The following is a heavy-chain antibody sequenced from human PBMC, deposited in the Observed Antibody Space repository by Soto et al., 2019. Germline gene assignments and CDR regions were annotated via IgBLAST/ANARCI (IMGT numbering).Heavy chain of an antibody. CDR3: ARSYSGGFDY. V-gene: IGHV4-39*01. D-gene: IGHD6-19*01. J-gene: IGHJ4*02. CDR2: IYYSGST. CDR1: GGSISSSSYY. Sequence: SETLSLTCTVSGGSISSSSYYWGWIRQPPGKGLEWIGSIYYSGSTYYNPSLKSRVTISVDTSKNQFSLKLSSVTAADTAVYYCARSYSGGFDYWGQGTPVTVSS.